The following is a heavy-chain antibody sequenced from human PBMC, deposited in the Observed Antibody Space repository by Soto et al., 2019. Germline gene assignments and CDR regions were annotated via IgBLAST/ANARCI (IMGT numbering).Heavy chain of an antibody. D-gene: IGHD3-16*02. Sequence: EVQLVESGGGLVQPGRSLRLSCAASGFTFDDYAMHWVRQAPGKGLEWVSGISWNSGSIGYADSVKGRFTISRDNAKNSLYLQMNSLRAEDTALYYCAKDLGGIMITFGGVIVTAFDIWGQGTMVTVSS. V-gene: IGHV3-9*01. CDR3: AKDLGGIMITFGGVIVTAFDI. CDR1: GFTFDDYA. J-gene: IGHJ3*02. CDR2: ISWNSGSI.